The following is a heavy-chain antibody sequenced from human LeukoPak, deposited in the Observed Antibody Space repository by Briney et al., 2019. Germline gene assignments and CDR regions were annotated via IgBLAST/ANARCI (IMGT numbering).Heavy chain of an antibody. CDR1: GGSISSGSYY. CDR3: ARGGFYYDSSAYQYYFDY. V-gene: IGHV4-61*01. J-gene: IGHJ4*02. Sequence: PWETLSLTCTVSGGSISSGSYYWSWIRQPPGKGLEWIGYIYYSGSTNYNPSLKSRVTISVDTSKNQFSLKLSSVTAADTAVYYCARGGFYYDSSAYQYYFDYWGQGTLVTVSS. CDR2: IYYSGST. D-gene: IGHD3-22*01.